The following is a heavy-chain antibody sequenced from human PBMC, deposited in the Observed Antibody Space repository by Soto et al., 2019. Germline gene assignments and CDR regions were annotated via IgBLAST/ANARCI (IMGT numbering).Heavy chain of an antibody. V-gene: IGHV5-51*01. CDR3: AIKDKSGYLNWFDP. CDR1: GYRFTSYW. D-gene: IGHD3-22*01. J-gene: IGHJ5*02. CDR2: IFPSDSDT. Sequence: GESLKISCRTSGYRFTSYWIAWVRQMPGKGLEWMGIIFPSDSDTRYSPSFQGQVTISADRSTSTVFLQWASLKASDTAVYFCAIKDKSGYLNWFDPWGQGTLVTVSS.